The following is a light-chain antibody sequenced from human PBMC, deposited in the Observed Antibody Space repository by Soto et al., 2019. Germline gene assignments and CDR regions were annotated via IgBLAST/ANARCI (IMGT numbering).Light chain of an antibody. J-gene: IGKJ2*01. CDR2: GAF. CDR1: ESVTSNQ. CDR3: QRYGTSRGT. Sequence: EIVLTQSPGTLSLSPGERATLSCRASESVTSNQLAWYQQKPGQAPRLLIYGAFIRASGIPDRFSGSGSGTDFTLTISALEPEDFAVYYCQRYGTSRGTFGQGTKLEIK. V-gene: IGKV3-20*01.